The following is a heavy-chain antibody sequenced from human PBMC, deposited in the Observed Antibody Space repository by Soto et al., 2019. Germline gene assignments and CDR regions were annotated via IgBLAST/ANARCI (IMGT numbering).Heavy chain of an antibody. CDR2: IYYSGST. D-gene: IGHD3-22*01. CDR1: GGSIRGGGYS. CDR3: ARGFTYYYDSSGYYL. V-gene: IGHV4-30-2*03. Sequence: SETQSLTCAVSGGSIRGGGYSWSWIQQPPGKGLEWIGYIYYSGSTYYNPSLKSRVTISVDTSKNQFSLKLSSVTAADTAVYYCARGFTYYYDSSGYYLWGQGTLVTVSS. J-gene: IGHJ5*02.